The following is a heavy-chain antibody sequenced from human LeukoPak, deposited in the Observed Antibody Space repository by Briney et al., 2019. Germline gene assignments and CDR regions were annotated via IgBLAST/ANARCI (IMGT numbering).Heavy chain of an antibody. J-gene: IGHJ4*02. V-gene: IGHV4-34*01. CDR2: INHSGST. CDR3: ARVGLGIAFDY. D-gene: IGHD7-27*01. Sequence: SETLSLTCAVYGGSFSGYYWSWIRQPPGKGLEWIGEINHSGSTNYNPSPKSRVTISVDTSKNQFSLKLSSVTAADTAVYYCARVGLGIAFDYWGQGTLVTVSS. CDR1: GGSFSGYY.